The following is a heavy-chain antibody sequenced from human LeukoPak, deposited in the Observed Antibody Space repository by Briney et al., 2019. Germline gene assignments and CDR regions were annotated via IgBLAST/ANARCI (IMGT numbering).Heavy chain of an antibody. V-gene: IGHV4-34*01. Sequence: SETLSLTCAVYGGSFSGCYWSWIRQPPGKGLEWIGEINHSGSTNYNPSLKSRVTISVDTSKNQFSLKLSSVTAADTAVYYCARGRGQWPRTRDAFDIWGQGTMVTVSS. J-gene: IGHJ3*02. CDR3: ARGRGQWPRTRDAFDI. CDR2: INHSGST. CDR1: GGSFSGCY. D-gene: IGHD6-19*01.